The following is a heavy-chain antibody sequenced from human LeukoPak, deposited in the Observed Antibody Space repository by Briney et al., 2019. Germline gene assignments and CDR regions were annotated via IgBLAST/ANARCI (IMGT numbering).Heavy chain of an antibody. CDR2: IWYDGSNK. CDR1: GFTFSSYG. J-gene: IGHJ6*02. CDR3: ARYRGTDVMDV. D-gene: IGHD3/OR15-3a*01. V-gene: IGHV3-33*01. Sequence: QPRRSRRLSCAASGFTFSSYGMHWVRQAPGKGLEWVAVIWYDGSNKYYADSVKGRFTISRDNSKNTLYLQMNSLRAEDTAVYYCARYRGTDVMDVWGQGTTVTVPS.